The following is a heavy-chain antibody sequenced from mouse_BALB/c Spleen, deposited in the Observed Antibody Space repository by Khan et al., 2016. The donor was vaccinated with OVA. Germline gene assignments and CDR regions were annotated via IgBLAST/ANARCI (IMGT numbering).Heavy chain of an antibody. V-gene: IGHV14-1*02. J-gene: IGHJ3*01. CDR2: IDPENGNT. CDR1: GFNIKDYY. CDR3: ARDGYSTWFAY. D-gene: IGHD2-3*01. Sequence: VQLKQSGAELVRPGALVKLSCKASGFNIKDYYIHWVKQRPEQGLEWIGWIDPENGNTIYDPKFLGKASITADTSSNTAYLQLSSLTSEDTAVYYCARDGYSTWFAYWGQGTLDTVSA.